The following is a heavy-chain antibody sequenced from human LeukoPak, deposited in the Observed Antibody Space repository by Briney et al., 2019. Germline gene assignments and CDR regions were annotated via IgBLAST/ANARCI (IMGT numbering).Heavy chain of an antibody. CDR1: GYSISSGYY. CDR3: ARDALGYCSGGSCGVVWFDP. D-gene: IGHD2-15*01. J-gene: IGHJ5*02. Sequence: SETLSLTCTVSGYSISSGYYWGCIRQPPGKGLEWIGSIYHSGSTYYNPSLKSRVTISVDTSKNQVSLKLSSVTAADTAVYYCARDALGYCSGGSCGVVWFDPWGQGTLVTVFS. CDR2: IYHSGST. V-gene: IGHV4-38-2*02.